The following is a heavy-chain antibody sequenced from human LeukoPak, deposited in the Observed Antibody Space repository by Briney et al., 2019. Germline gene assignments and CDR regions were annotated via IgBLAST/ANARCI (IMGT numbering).Heavy chain of an antibody. CDR3: ARQGADYFYYYIDV. J-gene: IGHJ6*03. V-gene: IGHV4-39*01. CDR2: IYYSGST. Sequence: SETLSLTCSVSGGSISSNSFYWGWIRQPPGKVLEWIGSIYYSGSTFYNSSLESRVSLSVDMSKNQLSLKLTSMTAADTAVYYCARQGADYFYYYIDVWGEGTAVAVSS. D-gene: IGHD3-16*01. CDR1: GGSISSNSFY.